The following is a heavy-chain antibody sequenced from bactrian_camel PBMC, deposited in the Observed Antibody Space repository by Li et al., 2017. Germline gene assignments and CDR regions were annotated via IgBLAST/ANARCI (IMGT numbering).Heavy chain of an antibody. Sequence: VQLVESGGGSVQAGGSLRLICVATGYTESSRYMGWFRQAPGKEREGVARIATGSGNTYYADSVKGRFAISQDNAKNTVYLQMNSLKPEDTAMYYCAANFGPYCSGPYLARRANFEGQGTQVTVS. CDR2: IATGSGNT. CDR1: GYTESSRY. J-gene: IGHJ4*01. D-gene: IGHD2*01. V-gene: IGHV3S40*01.